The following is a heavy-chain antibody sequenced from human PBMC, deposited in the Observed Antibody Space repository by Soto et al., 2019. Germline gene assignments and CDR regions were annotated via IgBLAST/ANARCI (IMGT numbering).Heavy chain of an antibody. V-gene: IGHV3-33*01. J-gene: IGHJ4*02. CDR3: TRDPYGGSRYYFDS. Sequence: GGSLRLSCAASGFSFCNYAMHWVRQAPGKGLEWVAVIWYDGSNKYYADSVKGRFTISKDNSQTTVYLQMNSLRAEDTAVYYCTRDPYGGSRYYFDSWGQGTLVTVSS. CDR1: GFSFCNYA. D-gene: IGHD1-26*01. CDR2: IWYDGSNK.